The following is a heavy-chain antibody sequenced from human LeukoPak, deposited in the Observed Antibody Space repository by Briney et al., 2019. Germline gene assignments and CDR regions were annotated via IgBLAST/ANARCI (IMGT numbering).Heavy chain of an antibody. CDR1: GYRFNNYA. J-gene: IGHJ4*02. V-gene: IGHV3-64*01. CDR2: INNNGDST. D-gene: IGHD3-3*01. Sequence: GGSLRLSCAASGYRFNNYAIHWFRQAPGKGLEYVPGINNNGDSTYYANSVKGRFTISRDNSKNTLYLQMGSLTSEDTAVYYCARDYHTGFSGPGGDFWGQGTLVTVSS. CDR3: ARDYHTGFSGPGGDF.